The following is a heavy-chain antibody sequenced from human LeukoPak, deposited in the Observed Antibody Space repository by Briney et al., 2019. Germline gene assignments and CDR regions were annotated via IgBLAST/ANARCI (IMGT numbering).Heavy chain of an antibody. D-gene: IGHD6-13*01. CDR1: GFTFSNAW. CDR2: IKSKTDGGTT. J-gene: IGHJ6*02. V-gene: IGHV3-15*01. Sequence: GGSLRLSCAASGFTFSNAWMSWVRQAPGKGLEWVGRIKSKTDGGTTDYAAPVKGRFTISRDDSKNTLYLQMNSLKTEDTAVYYCTTVKSASYSSSWYVRDYYYYGMDVWGQGTTVTVSS. CDR3: TTVKSASYSSSWYVRDYYYYGMDV.